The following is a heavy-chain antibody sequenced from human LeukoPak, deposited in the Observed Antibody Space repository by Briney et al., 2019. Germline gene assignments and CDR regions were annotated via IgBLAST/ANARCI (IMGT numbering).Heavy chain of an antibody. V-gene: IGHV3-23*01. CDR1: GFTFSSYG. J-gene: IGHJ4*02. D-gene: IGHD3-22*01. CDR2: ISGSGGTT. Sequence: GGSLRLSSADSGFTFSSYGMNWVRQAPGKGLEWVSRISGSGGTTYYADSVKGRLTISRDNPKNSLSLQVSSLRAEDTAVYYCAKTNGYYSDWGQGTLVTVSS. CDR3: AKTNGYYSD.